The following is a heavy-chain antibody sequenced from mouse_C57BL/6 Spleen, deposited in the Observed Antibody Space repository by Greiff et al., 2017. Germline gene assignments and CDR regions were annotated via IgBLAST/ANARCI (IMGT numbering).Heavy chain of an antibody. V-gene: IGHV5-17*01. CDR2: ISSGSSTI. Sequence: EVKLVESGGGLVKPGGSLKLSCAASGFTFSDYGMHWVRQAPEKGLEWVAYISSGSSTISYADTVKGRFTISRDNAKNTLFLQMTSLRSEDTAMYYCARPYYGSSFWYFDVWGTGTTVTVAS. J-gene: IGHJ1*03. CDR1: GFTFSDYG. CDR3: ARPYYGSSFWYFDV. D-gene: IGHD1-1*01.